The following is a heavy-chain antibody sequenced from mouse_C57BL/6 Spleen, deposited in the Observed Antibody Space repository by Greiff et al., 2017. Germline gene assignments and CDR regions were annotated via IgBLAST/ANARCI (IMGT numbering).Heavy chain of an antibody. Sequence: EVMLVESGDGLVKPGASLKLSCAASGFTFSSYAMPWVRQTPVKRLEWVAYISSGGDYTYYADTVKGRSTISRDNARNTLYLQMSSLNSEDTGMYYCTRDVDYDWAKGYGGQGTSVTVYS. CDR1: GFTFSSYA. CDR3: TRDVDYDWAKGY. CDR2: ISSGGDYT. J-gene: IGHJ4*01. D-gene: IGHD2-4*01. V-gene: IGHV5-9-1*02.